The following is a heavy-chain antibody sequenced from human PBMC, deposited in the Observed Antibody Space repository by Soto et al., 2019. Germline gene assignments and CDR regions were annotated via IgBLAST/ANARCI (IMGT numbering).Heavy chain of an antibody. CDR1: GYTFTSYG. CDR3: ARVPLGGEVAGTDY. D-gene: IGHD6-19*01. J-gene: IGHJ4*02. Sequence: QVQLVQSGAEVKKPGASVKVSCKASGYTFTSYGISWVRQAPGQGLEWMGWISAYNGNTNYAQKLQGRVTMTTDTSTSTANMELRRLRSEDEAVYYCARVPLGGEVAGTDYWGQGTLVTVSS. CDR2: ISAYNGNT. V-gene: IGHV1-18*01.